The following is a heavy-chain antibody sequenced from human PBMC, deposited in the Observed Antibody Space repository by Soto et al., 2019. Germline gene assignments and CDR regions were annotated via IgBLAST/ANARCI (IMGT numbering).Heavy chain of an antibody. J-gene: IGHJ4*02. CDR1: GGSFRGYY. V-gene: IGHV4-34*01. D-gene: IGHD2-15*01. CDR3: AGLGVVAATYFFDY. Sequence: QVQLQQWGAGLLKPSETLSLTCAVYGGSFRGYYWSWIRQPPGKGQEWDGAINHCGSTNHNPSLKRRVTISVDTSRIRFSLKLSFVTAADTAVYYCAGLGVVAATYFFDYWGQGTLVTVSS. CDR2: INHCGST.